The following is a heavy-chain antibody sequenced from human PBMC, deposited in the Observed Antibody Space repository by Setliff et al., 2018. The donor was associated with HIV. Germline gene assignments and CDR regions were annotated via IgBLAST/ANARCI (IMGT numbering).Heavy chain of an antibody. CDR1: GYTFSTNA. J-gene: IGHJ5*02. D-gene: IGHD3-22*01. V-gene: IGHV1-3*01. Sequence: ASVKVSCKAFGYTFSTNAIHWVRQAPGQRLEWMGYINAGDDNTRYSEKFQGRVTITADTSTDTAYLELSSLRSEDTAVYYCATVSGDYYDSSDRPWGQGTLVTVSS. CDR3: ATVSGDYYDSSDRP. CDR2: INAGDDNT.